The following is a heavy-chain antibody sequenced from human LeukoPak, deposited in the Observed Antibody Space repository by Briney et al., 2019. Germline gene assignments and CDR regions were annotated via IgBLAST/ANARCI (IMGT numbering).Heavy chain of an antibody. CDR3: ARGAYYDFWSGFDY. V-gene: IGHV4-39*07. Sequence: SETLSLTCTVSGGSISSGTYYWNWIRQPPGKGLEWIGSIYHSGSTYYNPSLKSRVTISVDTSKNQFSLKLSSVTAADTAVYYCARGAYYDFWSGFDYWGQGTLVTVSS. J-gene: IGHJ4*02. CDR1: GGSISSGTYY. CDR2: IYHSGST. D-gene: IGHD3-3*01.